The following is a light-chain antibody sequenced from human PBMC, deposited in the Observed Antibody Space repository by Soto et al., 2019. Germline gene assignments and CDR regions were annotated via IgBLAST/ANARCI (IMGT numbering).Light chain of an antibody. CDR2: GAS. Sequence: EIVLTQSPGPLSLSPGERATLSCRASQSISSNSLAWYQQKSGQAPRLVIYGASSRASGIPDRFSGSGSGTDFSLTISRLEPEEFAVYYCQQYSDSPRTFGQGTQVEIK. CDR1: QSISSNS. J-gene: IGKJ1*01. CDR3: QQYSDSPRT. V-gene: IGKV3-20*01.